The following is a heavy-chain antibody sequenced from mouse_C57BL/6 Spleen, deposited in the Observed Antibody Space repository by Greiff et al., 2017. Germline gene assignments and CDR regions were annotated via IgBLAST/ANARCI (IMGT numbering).Heavy chain of an antibody. CDR1: GFTFSSYG. D-gene: IGHD4-1*01. J-gene: IGHJ1*03. CDR3: ARQLGEGYWYFDV. Sequence: EVMLVESGGDLVKPGGSLKLSCAASGFTFSSYGMSWVRQTPDKRLEWVATINSGGSYTYYPDSVKGRFTISRDNAKNTLYLQMSSLKSEDTAMYYCARQLGEGYWYFDVWGTGTTVTVSS. V-gene: IGHV5-6*01. CDR2: INSGGSYT.